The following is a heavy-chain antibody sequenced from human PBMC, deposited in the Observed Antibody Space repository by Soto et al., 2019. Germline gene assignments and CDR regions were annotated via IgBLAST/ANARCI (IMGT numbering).Heavy chain of an antibody. J-gene: IGHJ5*02. D-gene: IGHD2-2*02. CDR2: IYYSGST. Sequence: SETLSLTCTVSGGYISSYYWSWIRQPPGKGLEWIGYIYYSGSTNYNPSLKSRVTISVDTSKNQFSLKLSSVTAADTAVYYCARGYCSSTSCYIWDNWFDPWGQGTLVTVSS. V-gene: IGHV4-59*01. CDR1: GGYISSYY. CDR3: ARGYCSSTSCYIWDNWFDP.